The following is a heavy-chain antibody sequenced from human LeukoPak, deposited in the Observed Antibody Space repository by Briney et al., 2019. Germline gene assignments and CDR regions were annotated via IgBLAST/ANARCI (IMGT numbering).Heavy chain of an antibody. J-gene: IGHJ6*03. D-gene: IGHD2-2*01. Sequence: SETLSLTCTVSGGSISSDYWSWIRQPPGKGLEWIGYIYYGGSTNYNPSLKRRVTISVDTSKNQFSLKLSSVTAADTAVYYCARTPSGYCSSTSCKGRYYYMDVWGKGTTVTVSS. V-gene: IGHV4-59*08. CDR2: IYYGGST. CDR1: GGSISSDY. CDR3: ARTPSGYCSSTSCKGRYYYMDV.